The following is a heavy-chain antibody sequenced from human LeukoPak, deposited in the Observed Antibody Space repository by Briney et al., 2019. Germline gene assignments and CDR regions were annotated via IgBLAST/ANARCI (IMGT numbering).Heavy chain of an antibody. CDR1: GGSFSGYY. CDR3: ATNILVRDIINWFDP. CDR2: IYYSGST. Sequence: SETLSLTCAVYGGSFSGYYWSWIRQPPGKGLEWIGSIYYSGSTYYNPSLKSRVTISVDTSKNQFSLKLSSVTAADTAVYYCATNILVRDIINWFDPWGQGTLVTVSS. D-gene: IGHD3-10*01. V-gene: IGHV4-34*01. J-gene: IGHJ5*02.